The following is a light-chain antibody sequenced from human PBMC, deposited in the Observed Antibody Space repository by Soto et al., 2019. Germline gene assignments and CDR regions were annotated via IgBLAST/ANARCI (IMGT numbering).Light chain of an antibody. Sequence: DIQMPQAPSSLSASIGDTVTITCRASQSIARFLNWLQLNPGKAPKLLISDTSTLQSGVPSRFSGGGSGTEFTLTIRSLQPEDSALYFCLQDYSPLLAFGAGTRVEIK. J-gene: IGKJ4*01. CDR2: DTS. CDR3: LQDYSPLLA. CDR1: QSIARF. V-gene: IGKV1-39*01.